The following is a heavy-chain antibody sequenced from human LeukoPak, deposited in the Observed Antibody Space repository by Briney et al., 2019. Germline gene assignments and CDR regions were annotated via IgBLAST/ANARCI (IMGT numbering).Heavy chain of an antibody. Sequence: GGSLRLSCAASGITVSSNYMSWVRQPPGKGLEWVAIIYSGGTTYYADSVQGRFTISRDNSKNTVYLQMNSLRVEDTAVYYCARDPRTTGKSNYGMDVWGQGTTVTVSS. V-gene: IGHV3-53*01. CDR2: IYSGGTT. CDR1: GITVSSNY. J-gene: IGHJ6*02. D-gene: IGHD4-17*01. CDR3: ARDPRTTGKSNYGMDV.